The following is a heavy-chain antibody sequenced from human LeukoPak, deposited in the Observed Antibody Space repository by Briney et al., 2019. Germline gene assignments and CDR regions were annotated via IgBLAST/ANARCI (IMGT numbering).Heavy chain of an antibody. V-gene: IGHV4-4*07. D-gene: IGHD2-2*01. CDR1: GGSISSYY. CDR3: ARGRLDMVVVPAATSYYYYYMDV. CDR2: IYTSGST. J-gene: IGHJ6*03. Sequence: SETLSPTCTVSGGSISSYYWSWIRQPAGKGLEWIGRIYTSGSTNYNPSLKSRVTMSVDTSKNQFSLKLSSVTAADTAVYYCARGRLDMVVVPAATSYYYYYMDVWGKGTTVTVSS.